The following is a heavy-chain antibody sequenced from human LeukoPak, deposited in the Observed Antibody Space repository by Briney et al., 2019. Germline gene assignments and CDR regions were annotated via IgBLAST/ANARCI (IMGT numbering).Heavy chain of an antibody. CDR1: ELPVRSKY. CDR3: ANDDSRGYYFDY. V-gene: IGHV3-66*01. J-gene: IGHJ4*02. Sequence: GAPLRLPCRASELPVRSKYTIWVPPSPGKGLEGVSLISSGGSTYHEDSVKGRFTISRDNSKNKLHLQTNSLRAGDTAVYYCANDDSRGYYFDYWGQGTLVTVSS. D-gene: IGHD3-22*01. CDR2: ISSGGST.